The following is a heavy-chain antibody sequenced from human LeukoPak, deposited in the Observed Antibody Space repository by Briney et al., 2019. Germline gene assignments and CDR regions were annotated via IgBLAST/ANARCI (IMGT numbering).Heavy chain of an antibody. V-gene: IGHV4-31*01. CDR2: IYYSGST. CDR1: GGSISSGGYY. D-gene: IGHD3-3*01. Sequence: SQTLSLTCTVSGGSISSGGYYWSWIRQHPGKGLEWIGYIYYSGSTYYNPSLKSQVTISVDTSKNQFSLKLSSVTAADTAVYYCARGTTIFGVVIIPNWFDPWGQGTLVTVSS. CDR3: ARGTTIFGVVIIPNWFDP. J-gene: IGHJ5*02.